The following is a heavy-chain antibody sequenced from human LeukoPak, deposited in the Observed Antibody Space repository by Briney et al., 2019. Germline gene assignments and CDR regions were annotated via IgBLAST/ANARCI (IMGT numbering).Heavy chain of an antibody. J-gene: IGHJ4*02. CDR3: AKRYDSGAYYFDS. V-gene: IGHV3-23*01. Sequence: PGGSLRLSCRASGFSLSDFWMHWVRQAPGEGLEWVSSITGSGDSTYYADSVKGRFTISRDNSKNTLSLQMNSLRAEDAAVYYCAKRYDSGAYYFDSWGQGTLVTVSS. CDR1: GFSLSDFW. CDR2: ITGSGDST. D-gene: IGHD3-22*01.